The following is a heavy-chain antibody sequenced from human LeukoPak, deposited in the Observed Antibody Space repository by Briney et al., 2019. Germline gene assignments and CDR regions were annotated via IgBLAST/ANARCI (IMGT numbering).Heavy chain of an antibody. CDR3: ARAPSIVGAIDY. Sequence: SETLSLTCAVYGGSFSGYYWSWIRQPPGKGLEWIGEINHSGSTNYNPSLKSRVTISVDTSKNQFSLKLSSVTAADTAVYYCARAPSIVGAIDYWGQGTLVTVSS. D-gene: IGHD1-26*01. V-gene: IGHV4-34*01. J-gene: IGHJ4*02. CDR1: GGSFSGYY. CDR2: INHSGST.